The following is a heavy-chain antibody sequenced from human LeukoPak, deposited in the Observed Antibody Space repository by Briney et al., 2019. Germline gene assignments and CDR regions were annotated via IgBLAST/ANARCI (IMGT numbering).Heavy chain of an antibody. V-gene: IGHV1-46*01. CDR3: ARVTVTTLYGYYGMDV. Sequence: ASVKVSCKASGYTFTMYYMNRVRQAPGQGPEWMGVINPNADTTTYAQKFQGRVTMTRDKSTSTVYMELSSLRSEDTGVYYCARVTVTTLYGYYGMDVWGQGTTVTVSS. CDR2: INPNADTT. J-gene: IGHJ6*02. D-gene: IGHD4-17*01. CDR1: GYTFTMYY.